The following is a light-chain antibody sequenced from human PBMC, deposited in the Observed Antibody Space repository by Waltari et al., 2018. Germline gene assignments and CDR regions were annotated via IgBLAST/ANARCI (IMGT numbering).Light chain of an antibody. Sequence: SSDLTQEPAVSVALGQTVRITCQGDSLRSYYADWYQQKPGQAPVFVMYEKNSRPPGIPDRFSGSSSGNTASLTITGAQAEDEADYYCKSRDSSGNQLDMVFGGGTKLTVL. CDR3: KSRDSSGNQLDMV. CDR1: SLRSYY. CDR2: EKN. V-gene: IGLV3-19*01. J-gene: IGLJ2*01.